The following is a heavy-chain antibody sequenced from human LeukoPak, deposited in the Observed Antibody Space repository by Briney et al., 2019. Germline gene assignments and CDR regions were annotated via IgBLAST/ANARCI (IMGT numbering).Heavy chain of an antibody. CDR3: ARVAVAGPKGGDY. V-gene: IGHV3-11*04. CDR1: GFTFSNAW. CDR2: ISSSSSTI. D-gene: IGHD6-19*01. J-gene: IGHJ4*02. Sequence: DPGGSLRLSCAASGFTFSNAWMSWIRQAPGKGLEWVSYISSSSSTIYYADSVKGRFTISRDNAKNSLYLQMNSLRAEDTAVYYCARVAVAGPKGGDYWGQGTLVTVSS.